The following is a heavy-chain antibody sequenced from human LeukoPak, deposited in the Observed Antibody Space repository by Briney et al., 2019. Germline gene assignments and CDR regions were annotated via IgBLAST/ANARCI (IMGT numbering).Heavy chain of an antibody. CDR2: IYTSGST. J-gene: IGHJ4*02. Sequence: SETLSLTCTVSGGSISSYYWSWIRQPPGKGLEWIGYIYTSGSTNYNPSLKSRVTISVHTSKNQFSLKLSSVTAADTAVYDCARLDYGGTVDYWGQGTLVTISS. D-gene: IGHD2-21*01. CDR3: ARLDYGGTVDY. V-gene: IGHV4-4*09. CDR1: GGSISSYY.